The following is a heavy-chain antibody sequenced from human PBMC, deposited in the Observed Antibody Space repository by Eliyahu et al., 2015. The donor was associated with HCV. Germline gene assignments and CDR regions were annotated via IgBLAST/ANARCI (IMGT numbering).Heavy chain of an antibody. Sequence: QVQLQESGPGLVKPSETLSLTCAXXGDSIXGDNWWWSWVRQPPGKGLEWIGEIHPSGITPYNPSLKSRVTMSLDKSKNQFSLNLSSVTAADTAVYYCARQKWEPQIESWGQGTLVAVSS. V-gene: IGHV4-4*02. D-gene: IGHD1-26*01. CDR2: IHPSGIT. J-gene: IGHJ4*02. CDR3: ARQKWEPQIES. CDR1: GDSIXGDNW.